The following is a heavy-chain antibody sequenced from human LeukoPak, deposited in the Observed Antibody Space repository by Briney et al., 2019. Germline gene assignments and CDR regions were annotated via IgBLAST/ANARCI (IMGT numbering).Heavy chain of an antibody. CDR3: AKDREMWGYNLAG. CDR2: INHSGST. J-gene: IGHJ4*02. V-gene: IGHV4-34*01. D-gene: IGHD5-24*01. CDR1: GGSFSGYY. Sequence: PSETLSLTCAVYGGSFSGYYWSWIRQPPGKGLEWPGEINHSGSTNYNPSLKSRVTISVDTSKNQFSLKLSSVTAADTAVYYCAKDREMWGYNLAGWGQGTLVTVSS.